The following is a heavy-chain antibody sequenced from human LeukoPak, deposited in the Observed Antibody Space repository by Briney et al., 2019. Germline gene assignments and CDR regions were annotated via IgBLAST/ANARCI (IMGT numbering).Heavy chain of an antibody. CDR3: PTEGYSGYDSVY. V-gene: IGHV3-30*02. CDR2: IRYDGSNK. Sequence: QPGGSLRLSCAASGFTFSSYGMHWVRQAPGKGLEWVAFIRYDGSNKYYADSVKGRFTISRDNSKNTLYLQMNSLRAEDTAVYYCPTEGYSGYDSVYWGQGTLVTVSS. J-gene: IGHJ4*02. CDR1: GFTFSSYG. D-gene: IGHD5-12*01.